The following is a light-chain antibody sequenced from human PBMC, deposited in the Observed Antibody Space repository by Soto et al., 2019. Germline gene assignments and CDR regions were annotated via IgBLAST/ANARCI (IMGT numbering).Light chain of an antibody. CDR1: QSVSSS. V-gene: IGKV3-11*01. J-gene: IGKJ1*01. CDR3: QKRSNWPRT. CDR2: DAS. Sequence: EIVLTQSPATLSLSPGERATLSCRASQSVSSSLGWYQQIPGQAPRLLIYDASNRATGIPARFSGSGSGTDIALSISNLETEDFAVYYCQKRSNWPRTFAHGTKVDIK.